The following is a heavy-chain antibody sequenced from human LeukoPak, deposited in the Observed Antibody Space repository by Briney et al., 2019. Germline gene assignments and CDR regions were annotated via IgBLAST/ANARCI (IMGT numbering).Heavy chain of an antibody. D-gene: IGHD1-26*01. V-gene: IGHV4-4*07. Sequence: PSETLSLTCTVSGGSISSYYWSWLRQPAGKGLEWIGRIYTSGSTHYNPSLKSRVTMSADTSNNQFSLKLSSVTAADTAVYYCARGSGSYYFGSWGQGTLVTVSS. CDR2: IYTSGST. J-gene: IGHJ4*02. CDR3: ARGSGSYYFGS. CDR1: GGSISSYY.